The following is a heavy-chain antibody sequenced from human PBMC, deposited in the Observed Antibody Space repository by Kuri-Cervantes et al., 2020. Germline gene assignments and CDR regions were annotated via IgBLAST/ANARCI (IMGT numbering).Heavy chain of an antibody. CDR1: GYTFTYRY. CDR2: INPNSGGT. CDR3: ARDLGVGAPIDY. Sequence: ASVKVSCKASGYTFTYRYLHWVRQAPGQGLEWMGWINPNSGGTNYAQKFQGRVTMTRDTSISTAYMELSRLRSDDTAVYYCARDLGVGAPIDYWGQGTLVTVSS. V-gene: IGHV1-2*02. D-gene: IGHD1-26*01. J-gene: IGHJ4*02.